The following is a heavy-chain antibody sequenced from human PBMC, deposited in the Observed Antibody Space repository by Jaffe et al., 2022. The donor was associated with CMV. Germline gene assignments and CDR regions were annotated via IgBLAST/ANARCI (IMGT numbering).Heavy chain of an antibody. Sequence: EVQLVESGGGLVKPGGSLRLSCAASGFTFSSYSMNWVRQAPGKGLEWVSSISSSSSYIYYADSVKGRFTISRDNAKNSLYLQMNSLRAEDTAVYYCAREIGTMVRGVVLYYFDYWGQGTLVTVSS. CDR1: GFTFSSYS. V-gene: IGHV3-21*01. CDR3: AREIGTMVRGVVLYYFDY. J-gene: IGHJ4*02. CDR2: ISSSSSYI. D-gene: IGHD3-10*01.